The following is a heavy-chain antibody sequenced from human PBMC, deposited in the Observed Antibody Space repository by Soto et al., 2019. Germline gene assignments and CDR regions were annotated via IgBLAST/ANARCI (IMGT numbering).Heavy chain of an antibody. Sequence: SVKVSCKASGGTFSSYAISWVRQAPGQGLEWMGGIIPIFGTANYNPSLKSRVTISVDTSKKQFSLKLSSVTAADTAVYYCARSREHDYWGQGTLVTVSS. CDR2: IIPIFGTA. D-gene: IGHD1-26*01. CDR1: GGTFSSYA. V-gene: IGHV1-69*06. CDR3: ARSREHDY. J-gene: IGHJ4*02.